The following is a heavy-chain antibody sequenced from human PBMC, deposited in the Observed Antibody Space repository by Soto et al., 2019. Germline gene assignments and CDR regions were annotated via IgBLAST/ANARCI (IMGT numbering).Heavy chain of an antibody. J-gene: IGHJ5*01. CDR3: AKAREVFGEWRPFDS. V-gene: IGHV3-48*01. D-gene: IGHD4-17*01. Sequence: GGSLRLSCAASGFTFSRYSMNWVRQAPGKGLEWVSFISSSSNSIYYADSVKGRFTISRDNAENSLYLQMNSLRAEDTAMYYCAKAREVFGEWRPFDSWGQGTLVTVSS. CDR2: ISSSSNSI. CDR1: GFTFSRYS.